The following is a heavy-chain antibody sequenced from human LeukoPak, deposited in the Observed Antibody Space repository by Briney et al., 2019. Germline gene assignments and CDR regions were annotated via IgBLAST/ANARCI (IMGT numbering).Heavy chain of an antibody. CDR3: ARHLYFYGSGSRYFDF. CDR1: RGSISSNNW. CDR2: IYHSGST. V-gene: IGHV4-4*02. Sequence: SETLSLTCAVSRGSISSNNWWSWVRQPPGKRLEWIAEIYHSGSTNYNPSLETRVIISADTSKNQLSLGLSSVTAADTALYYCARHLYFYGSGSRYFDFWGQGTLVTVSS. J-gene: IGHJ4*02. D-gene: IGHD3-10*01.